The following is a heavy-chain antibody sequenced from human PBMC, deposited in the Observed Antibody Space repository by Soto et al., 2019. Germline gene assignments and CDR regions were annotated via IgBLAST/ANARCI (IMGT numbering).Heavy chain of an antibody. Sequence: LRLSCAASGFTFSSYGMHWVRQAPGKGLEWVAVISYDGSNKYYADSVKGRFTISRDNSKNTLYLQMNSLRAEDTAVYYCAKDLDSGAIDYWGQGTLVTVSS. J-gene: IGHJ4*02. CDR2: ISYDGSNK. CDR3: AKDLDSGAIDY. CDR1: GFTFSSYG. V-gene: IGHV3-30*18. D-gene: IGHD1-26*01.